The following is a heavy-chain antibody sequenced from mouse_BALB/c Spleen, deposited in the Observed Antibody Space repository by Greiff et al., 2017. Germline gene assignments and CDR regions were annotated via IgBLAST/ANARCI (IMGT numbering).Heavy chain of an antibody. D-gene: IGHD2-2*01. V-gene: IGHV1S81*02. CDR3: TRGCYGWDAMDY. CDR1: GYTFTSYY. J-gene: IGHJ4*01. CDR2: INPSNGGT. Sequence: VQLQQSGAELVKPGASVKLSCKASGYTFTSYYMYWVKQRPGQGLEWIGEINPSNGGTNFNEKFTSKATLTVDKSSSTAYMQLSSLTSEDSAVYYCTRGCYGWDAMDYWGQGTSVTVSS.